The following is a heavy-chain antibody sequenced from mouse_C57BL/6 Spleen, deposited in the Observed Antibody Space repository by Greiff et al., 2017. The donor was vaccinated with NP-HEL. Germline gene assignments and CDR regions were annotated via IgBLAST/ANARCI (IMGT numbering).Heavy chain of an antibody. CDR1: GYTFTSYW. V-gene: IGHV1-50*01. Sequence: QVQLQQPGAELVKPGASVKLSCKASGYTFTSYWMQWVKQRPGQGLEWIGEIDPSDSYTNYNQKFKGKATLTVDTSSSTAYMPLSSLTSEDSAVYYCARTGTEAAYWGQGTLVTVSA. D-gene: IGHD4-1*01. CDR3: ARTGTEAAY. J-gene: IGHJ3*01. CDR2: IDPSDSYT.